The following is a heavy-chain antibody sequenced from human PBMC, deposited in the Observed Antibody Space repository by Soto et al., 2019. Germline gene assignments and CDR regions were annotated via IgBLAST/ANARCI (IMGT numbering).Heavy chain of an antibody. D-gene: IGHD1-26*01. CDR1: GGTFSNYA. V-gene: IGHV1-69*06. CDR3: ARDRGSGSYYSVSDYWYFDL. CDR2: VIPVSGTP. Sequence: QVQLVQSGAEVKKPGSSVKVSCTASGGTFSNYAICWVRQAPGQGLEWMGGVIPVSGTPKYAQKFQDRVLITADKSTSTAYMELTSLTSEDTAVYFCARDRGSGSYYSVSDYWYFDLWGRGTLVTVSS. J-gene: IGHJ2*01.